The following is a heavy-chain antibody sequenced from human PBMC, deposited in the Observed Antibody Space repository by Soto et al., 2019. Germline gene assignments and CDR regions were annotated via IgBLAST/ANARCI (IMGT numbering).Heavy chain of an antibody. V-gene: IGHV3-23*01. CDR3: AKDPTSYDSSAQFDS. J-gene: IGHJ4*02. CDR2: ISGGGGST. Sequence: EVQLLESGGRLVQPGGSLRLSCAASGFSFSIYAMNWVRQAPGKGLEWVSGISGGGGSTYYADSVKGRFTISRDNSKNTLYLQMNSLRVEDTAVYYCAKDPTSYDSSAQFDSWGQGTLVTVSS. CDR1: GFSFSIYA. D-gene: IGHD3-22*01.